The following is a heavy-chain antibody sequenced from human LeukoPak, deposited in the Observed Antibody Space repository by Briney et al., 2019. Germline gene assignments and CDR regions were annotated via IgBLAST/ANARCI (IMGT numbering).Heavy chain of an antibody. CDR1: GFTFSSSA. Sequence: PGGSLRLSCAASGFTFSSSAMSWVRQAPGKGLEWVSAISNNGGYTYYADSVQGRFTISRDNSKSTLCLQMNSLRAEDTAVYYCTTETDYGDFPWGQGTLVTVSS. V-gene: IGHV3-23*01. D-gene: IGHD4-17*01. CDR3: TTETDYGDFP. J-gene: IGHJ5*02. CDR2: ISNNGGYT.